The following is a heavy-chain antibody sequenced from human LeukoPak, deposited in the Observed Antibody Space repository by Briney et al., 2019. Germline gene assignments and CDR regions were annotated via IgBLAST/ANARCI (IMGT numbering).Heavy chain of an antibody. CDR2: IWYDGSNK. Sequence: PGGSLILSCAASGFTFSSYGMHWVRQAPGKGLEWVAVIWYDGSNKYYADSVKGRFTISRDNSKNTLYLQMNSLRAEDTAVYYCARDFSGFGELFDYWGQGTLVTVSS. V-gene: IGHV3-33*01. CDR3: ARDFSGFGELFDY. CDR1: GFTFSSYG. J-gene: IGHJ4*02. D-gene: IGHD3-10*01.